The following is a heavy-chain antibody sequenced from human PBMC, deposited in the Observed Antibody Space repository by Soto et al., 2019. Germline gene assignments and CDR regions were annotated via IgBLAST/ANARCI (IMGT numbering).Heavy chain of an antibody. Sequence: SETLSLTCTVSGGSISSNFYYWGWIRQPPGKGLQWIGNIYYRGSTNYNPSLKSPVTISVDTSKNQFSLKLSSVTAADTAVYYCARQTDDSYTFNDFDIWGQGTMVTVSS. CDR2: IYYRGST. CDR3: ARQTDDSYTFNDFDI. J-gene: IGHJ3*02. CDR1: GGSISSNFYY. D-gene: IGHD3-16*01. V-gene: IGHV4-39*01.